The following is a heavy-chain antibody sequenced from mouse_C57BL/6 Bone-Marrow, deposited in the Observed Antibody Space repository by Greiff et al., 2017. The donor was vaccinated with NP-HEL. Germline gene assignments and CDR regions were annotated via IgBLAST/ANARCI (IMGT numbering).Heavy chain of an antibody. V-gene: IGHV3-6*01. D-gene: IGHD1-1*01. CDR2: ISYDGSN. CDR1: GYSITSGYY. J-gene: IGHJ2*01. CDR3: ASFPRITTVVATEGYYFDY. Sequence: EVQLQQSGPGLVKPSQSLSLTCSVTGYSITSGYYWNWIRQFPGNKLEWMGYISYDGSNNYNPSLKNRISITRDTSKNQFFLKLNSVTTEDTATYYCASFPRITTVVATEGYYFDYWGQGTTLTVSP.